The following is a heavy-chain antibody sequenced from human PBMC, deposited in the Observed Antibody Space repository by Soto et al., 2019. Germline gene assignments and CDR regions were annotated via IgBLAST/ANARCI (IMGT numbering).Heavy chain of an antibody. J-gene: IGHJ4*02. Sequence: GGSLILSCAASGFTFSNAWMNWVRQAPGKGLEWVGRIKSKTDGGTTDYAAPVKGRFTISRDDSKNTLYLQMNSLKTEDTAVYYCTTLPLRFLEWLVIDYWGQGTLVTVSS. CDR3: TTLPLRFLEWLVIDY. D-gene: IGHD3-3*01. V-gene: IGHV3-15*07. CDR1: GFTFSNAW. CDR2: IKSKTDGGTT.